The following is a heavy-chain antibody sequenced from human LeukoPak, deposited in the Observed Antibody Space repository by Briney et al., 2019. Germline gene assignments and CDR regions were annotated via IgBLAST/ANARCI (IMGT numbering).Heavy chain of an antibody. CDR1: GFTFSSYA. CDR3: AKEKISDYYGSGSYYPTDY. D-gene: IGHD3-10*01. J-gene: IGHJ4*02. V-gene: IGHV3-23*01. Sequence: PGGSLRLSCAASGFTFSSYAMSWVRQAPGKGLEWVSTIGGSGDSTHYADSVKGRFTISRDNSKNTLCLQMNSLRAEDTAVYYCAKEKISDYYGSGSYYPTDYWGQGTLVTVSS. CDR2: IGGSGDST.